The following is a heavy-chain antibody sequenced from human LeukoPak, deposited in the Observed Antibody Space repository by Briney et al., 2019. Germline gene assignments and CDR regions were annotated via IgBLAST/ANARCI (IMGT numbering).Heavy chain of an antibody. CDR3: ARELSSGYYYRWPYYFDY. D-gene: IGHD3-22*01. J-gene: IGHJ4*02. V-gene: IGHV1-18*01. Sequence: ASVKVSCKASGYTFTSYGIGWVRQAPGQGLEWMGWISAYNGNTNYAQKLQGRVTMTTDTSTSTAYMELRSLRSDDTAVYYCARELSSGYYYRWPYYFDYWGQGTLVTVSS. CDR1: GYTFTSYG. CDR2: ISAYNGNT.